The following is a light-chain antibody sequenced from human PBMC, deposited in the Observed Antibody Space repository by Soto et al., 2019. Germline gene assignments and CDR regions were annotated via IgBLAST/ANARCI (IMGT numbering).Light chain of an antibody. J-gene: IGLJ1*01. V-gene: IGLV2-14*01. CDR2: EVS. CDR3: SSYTSTSTLEV. Sequence: QYALTQPASVSGSPGQSITISCTGTSSDVGGYNYVSWYQQHPGKAPKLMIFEVSNRPSGVSNRFSGSKSANTASLTISGLQAEDEADYYCSSYTSTSTLEVFGTGTKLTVL. CDR1: SSDVGGYNY.